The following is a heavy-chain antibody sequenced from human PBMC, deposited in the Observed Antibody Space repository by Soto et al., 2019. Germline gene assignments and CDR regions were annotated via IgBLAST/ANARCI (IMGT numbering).Heavy chain of an antibody. Sequence: SQTLSLTCAISGDSVSSNSATWNWIRQSPSRSLEWLGRTYYSSKWYNEYAVSVKSRIAINPDTSKNYFSLHLNSFTPEDTAVYSCASSTHGAHWFDPWGQGTLVTVSS. CDR2: TYYSSKWYN. J-gene: IGHJ5*02. D-gene: IGHD2-8*01. CDR1: GDSVSSNSAT. CDR3: ASSTHGAHWFDP. V-gene: IGHV6-1*01.